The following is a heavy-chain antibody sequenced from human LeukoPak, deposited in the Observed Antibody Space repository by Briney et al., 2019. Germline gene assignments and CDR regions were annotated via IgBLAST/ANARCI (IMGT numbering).Heavy chain of an antibody. CDR1: GGSFSNYY. CDR2: INHSGST. CDR3: RVDTPFFDY. V-gene: IGHV4-34*03. J-gene: IGHJ4*02. Sequence: PSETLSLTCAVYGGSFSNYYWSWIRQPPGKGLEWIGKINHSGSTNYNPSLKSRVTISVDTSKNQFSLKLSSVTAADTAVYYCRVDTPFFDYWGQGTLVTVSS. D-gene: IGHD5-18*01.